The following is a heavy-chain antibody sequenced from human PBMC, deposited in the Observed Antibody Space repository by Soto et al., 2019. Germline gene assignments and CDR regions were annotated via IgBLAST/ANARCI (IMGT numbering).Heavy chain of an antibody. V-gene: IGHV3-30-3*01. D-gene: IGHD6-13*01. CDR3: ARDQTGITTTGGGRIDY. Sequence: ESGGGAVQPGRSLRLSCAASGFTFSSHAMHWVRQAPGKGLECVAIISYDGSNKYYGDSVRGRLTISRDNSKNTIYLQMNRLRAEDTAVYYCARDQTGITTTGGGRIDYWGQGTLVTVSS. CDR2: ISYDGSNK. CDR1: GFTFSSHA. J-gene: IGHJ4*02.